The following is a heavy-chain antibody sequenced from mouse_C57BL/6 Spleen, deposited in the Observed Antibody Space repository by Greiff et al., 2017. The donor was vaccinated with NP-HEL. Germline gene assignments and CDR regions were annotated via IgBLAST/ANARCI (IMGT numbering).Heavy chain of an antibody. Sequence: VQLQQSGAELVKPGASVKLSCKASGYTFTEYTIHWVKQRPGQGLEWIGWFYPGSGSTEYNEKFKGKATLTADKSSITAYMELSSLTSEDSAVYFCARHEGYVRALDYWGQGTSVTVSS. CDR2: FYPGSGST. CDR3: ARHEGYVRALDY. J-gene: IGHJ4*01. V-gene: IGHV1-62-2*01. D-gene: IGHD2-14*01. CDR1: GYTFTEYT.